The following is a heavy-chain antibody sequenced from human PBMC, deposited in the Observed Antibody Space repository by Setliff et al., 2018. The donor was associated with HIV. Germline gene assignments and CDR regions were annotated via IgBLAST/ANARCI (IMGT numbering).Heavy chain of an antibody. Sequence: SETLSPTCFVSGVSISGHFWGWIRQPPGKGLEWIGYIYTSGTTEYNPSLDSRVTISVDTSRDQFFLNLRSVTAADTALYFCARLIHTGLLYFDYWGLGMLVTVSS. D-gene: IGHD2-8*02. CDR2: IYTSGTT. CDR3: ARLIHTGLLYFDY. J-gene: IGHJ4*02. CDR1: GVSISGHF. V-gene: IGHV4-4*09.